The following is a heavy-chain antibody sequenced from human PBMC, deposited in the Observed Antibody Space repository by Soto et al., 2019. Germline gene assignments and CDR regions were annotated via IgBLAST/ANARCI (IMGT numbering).Heavy chain of an antibody. J-gene: IGHJ6*02. V-gene: IGHV4-61*01. CDR3: ARDLISGYDFMGSGGMDV. Sequence: SETLSLTCTVSGGSITSVSYYWSWIRQPPGKGLEWIGYIYYSGSTNYNPSLKSRVTISVDTSKNQFSLKLSSVTAADTAVYYCARDLISGYDFMGSGGMDVWGQGTTVTVSS. CDR2: IYYSGST. CDR1: GGSITSVSYY. D-gene: IGHD5-12*01.